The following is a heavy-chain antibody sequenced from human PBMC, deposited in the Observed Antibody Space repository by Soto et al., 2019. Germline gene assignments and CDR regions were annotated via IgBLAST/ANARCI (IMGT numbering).Heavy chain of an antibody. CDR1: GFTFSSYA. CDR3: AKDTVEHIVVVTAIPN. V-gene: IGHV3-23*01. D-gene: IGHD2-21*02. Sequence: GGSLRLSCAASGFTFSSYAMSWVRQSPGKGLEWVSAISGSGGSTYYADSVKGRFTTSRDNSKNTLYLQMNSLRAEDTAVYYCAKDTVEHIVVVTAIPNWGQGTLVTVSS. J-gene: IGHJ4*02. CDR2: ISGSGGST.